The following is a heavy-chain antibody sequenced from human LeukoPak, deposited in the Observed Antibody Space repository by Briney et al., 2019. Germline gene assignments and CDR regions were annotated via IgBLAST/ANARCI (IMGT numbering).Heavy chain of an antibody. CDR1: GGSISSYY. CDR2: IHHSGGT. V-gene: IGHV4-38-2*02. D-gene: IGHD2-2*02. J-gene: IGHJ3*01. CDR3: ARAVPATIDAFDL. Sequence: PSETLSLTCTVSGGSISSYYWGWIRQPPGKGLEWIGTIHHSGGTYYNPSLKSRVTISVDTSKNQFSLKLSSVTAADTAVYFCARAVPATIDAFDLWGQGTMVTVSS.